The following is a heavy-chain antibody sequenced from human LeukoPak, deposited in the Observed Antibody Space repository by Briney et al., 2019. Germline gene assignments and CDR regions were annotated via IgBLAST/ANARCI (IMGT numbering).Heavy chain of an antibody. Sequence: SETLTLTCAVYGGSFSAYDWSWLRQPPGKGLEWISEINLSGNTNHKPSLKGRFTISVDTAKNQFSLRLSSLTAADTAVYYCARALVVTAVSNLYYMDVWGKGTTVTISS. CDR3: ARALVVTAVSNLYYMDV. CDR1: GGSFSAYD. CDR2: INLSGNT. V-gene: IGHV4-34*01. D-gene: IGHD2-21*02. J-gene: IGHJ6*03.